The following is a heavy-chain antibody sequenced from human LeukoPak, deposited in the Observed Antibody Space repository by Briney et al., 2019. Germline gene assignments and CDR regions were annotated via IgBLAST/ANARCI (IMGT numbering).Heavy chain of an antibody. CDR2: IYYSGST. CDR1: GGSIIRSSYY. Sequence: SETLSLSCTVSGGSIIRSSYYWGWIRQPPGKGLEWIGSIYYSGSTNYNPSLKSRVTISVDTSKNQFSLKLSSVNAEDTAVYYCARDSMVRGVIINPYYYYYMDVWGKGTTVTISS. D-gene: IGHD3-10*01. CDR3: ARDSMVRGVIINPYYYYYMDV. J-gene: IGHJ6*03. V-gene: IGHV4-39*07.